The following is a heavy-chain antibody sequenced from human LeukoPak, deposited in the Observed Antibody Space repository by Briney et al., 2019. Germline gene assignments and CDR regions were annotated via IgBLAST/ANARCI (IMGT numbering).Heavy chain of an antibody. CDR2: IIPIFGTA. CDR1: GGTFSSYA. Sequence: SVKVSCKASGGTFSSYAISWVRQAPGQGLEWMGRIIPIFGTANYAQKFQGRVTITTDESTSTAYMELSGLRSEDTAVYYCARDKNKVGSSWYFPNFDYWGQGTLVTVSS. J-gene: IGHJ4*02. V-gene: IGHV1-69*05. CDR3: ARDKNKVGSSWYFPNFDY. D-gene: IGHD6-13*01.